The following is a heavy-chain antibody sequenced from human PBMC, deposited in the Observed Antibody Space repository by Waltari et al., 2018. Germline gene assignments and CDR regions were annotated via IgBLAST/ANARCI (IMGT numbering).Heavy chain of an antibody. CDR2: IIPIFGTA. CDR3: ARALEPQGAHDYFDY. D-gene: IGHD3-16*01. J-gene: IGHJ4*02. V-gene: IGHV1-69*01. Sequence: PGQGLEWMGGIIPIFGTANYAQKFQGRVTITADESTSTAYMELSSLRSEDTAVYYCARALEPQGAHDYFDYWGQGTLVTVSS.